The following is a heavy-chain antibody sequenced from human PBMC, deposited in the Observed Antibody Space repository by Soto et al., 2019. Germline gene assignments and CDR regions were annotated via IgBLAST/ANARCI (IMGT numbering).Heavy chain of an antibody. V-gene: IGHV2-5*02. CDR1: GVSLSTSGVS. Sequence: SGPTLVNPTQTLTLTCTFSGVSLSTSGVSVGWIRQPPGKALEWLALIYWDDDKRYSPSLKSRLTITKDTSKNQVVLTMTNMDPVDTATYYCAHQLYYRFDWLFSPRYYYYMDVWGKGTTVTVSS. J-gene: IGHJ6*03. D-gene: IGHD3-9*01. CDR3: AHQLYYRFDWLFSPRYYYYMDV. CDR2: IYWDDDK.